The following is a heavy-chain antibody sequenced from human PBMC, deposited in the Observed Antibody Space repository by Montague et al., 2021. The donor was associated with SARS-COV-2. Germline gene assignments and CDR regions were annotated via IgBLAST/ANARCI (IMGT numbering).Heavy chain of an antibody. D-gene: IGHD2-8*02. CDR3: ARIVRVHYYYYYGMDV. CDR1: GGSFSGYY. J-gene: IGHJ6*02. V-gene: IGHV4-34*01. CDR2: INHSGST. Sequence: SETLSLTCAVYGGSFSGYYWSWIRQPPGKGLEWIGEINHSGSTNYNPSLKSRVTISVGTSKNQFSLKLSSVTAADTAVYYCARIVRVHYYYYYGMDVWGQGTTVTVSS.